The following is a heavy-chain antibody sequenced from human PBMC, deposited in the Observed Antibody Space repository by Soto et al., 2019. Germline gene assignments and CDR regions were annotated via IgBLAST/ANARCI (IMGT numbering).Heavy chain of an antibody. V-gene: IGHV3-9*01. J-gene: IGHJ4*02. CDR2: ISWNSGSI. Sequence: SLRLSCAASGFTFDDYAMHWVRQAPGKGLEWVSGISWNSGSIGYADSVKGRFTISRDNAKNSLYLQMNSLRAEDTALYYCAKGLYYDFWSGYPDYWGQGTLVTVSS. CDR1: GFTFDDYA. D-gene: IGHD3-3*01. CDR3: AKGLYYDFWSGYPDY.